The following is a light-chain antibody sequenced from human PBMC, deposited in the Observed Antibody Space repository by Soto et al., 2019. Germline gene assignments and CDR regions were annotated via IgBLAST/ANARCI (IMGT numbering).Light chain of an antibody. CDR3: CSYAGSSTWV. CDR2: EGS. CDR1: SSDVGSYNL. V-gene: IGLV2-23*01. J-gene: IGLJ3*02. Sequence: QSALTQPASVSGSPGQSITISCTGTSSDVGSYNLVSWYQKHPGKAPKLMIYEGSKRPSGVSKRFSGSKSGNTASLTISGLQAEDEADYYCCSYAGSSTWVFGGGTKVTVL.